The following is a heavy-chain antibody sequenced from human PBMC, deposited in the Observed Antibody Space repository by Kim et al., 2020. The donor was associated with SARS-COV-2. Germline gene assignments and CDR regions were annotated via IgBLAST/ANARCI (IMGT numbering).Heavy chain of an antibody. J-gene: IGHJ3*01. V-gene: IGHV3-23*01. CDR3: AKGKTPPSF. Sequence: GSTYYADSVKGRFTISRDNSKNTLYLQMNSLRAEDTAVYYCAKGKTPPSFWGQGTMVTVSS. CDR2: GST.